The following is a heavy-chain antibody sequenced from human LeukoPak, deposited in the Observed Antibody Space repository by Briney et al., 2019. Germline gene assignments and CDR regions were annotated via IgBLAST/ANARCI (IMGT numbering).Heavy chain of an antibody. D-gene: IGHD4-11*01. CDR2: IWFDGSGG. Sequence: GGSLRLSCAASGFTFSSYGMHWVRQAPGKGLEWVAVIWFDGSGGYYADSVKGRFTIFRDNSRNTLYLQMNSLRADDTAVYYCAKDRDYTTYGYYFEYWGQGTLVTVSS. CDR3: AKDRDYTTYGYYFEY. CDR1: GFTFSSYG. V-gene: IGHV3-33*06. J-gene: IGHJ4*02.